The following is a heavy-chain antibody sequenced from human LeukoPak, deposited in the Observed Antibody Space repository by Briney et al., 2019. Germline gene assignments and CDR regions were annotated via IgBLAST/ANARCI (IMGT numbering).Heavy chain of an antibody. Sequence: GGSLRLSCAASGFTFSSYGMRWVRQAPGKGLEWVAVIWYDGSNKYYADSVKGRFTISRDNSKNTLYLQVNSLRAEDTAVYYCAKDMPLYLVPGVFDYWGQGTLVTVSS. D-gene: IGHD3-10*01. J-gene: IGHJ4*02. V-gene: IGHV3-33*06. CDR1: GFTFSSYG. CDR3: AKDMPLYLVPGVFDY. CDR2: IWYDGSNK.